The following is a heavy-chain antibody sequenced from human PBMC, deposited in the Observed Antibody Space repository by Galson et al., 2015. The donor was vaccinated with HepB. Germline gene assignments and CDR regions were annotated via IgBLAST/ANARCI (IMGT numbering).Heavy chain of an antibody. CDR3: ARGVPAADNWFDP. V-gene: IGHV3-7*03. D-gene: IGHD2-2*01. Sequence: SLRLSCAASGFAFSSYWMSWVRQAPGKGLEWVANIKQDGSEKYYVDSVKGRFTISRDNAKNSLYLQMNSLRAEDTAVYYCARGVPAADNWFDPWGQGTLVTVSS. CDR2: IKQDGSEK. CDR1: GFAFSSYW. J-gene: IGHJ5*02.